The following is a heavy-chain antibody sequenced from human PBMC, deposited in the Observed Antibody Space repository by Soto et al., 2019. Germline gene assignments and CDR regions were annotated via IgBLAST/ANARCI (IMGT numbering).Heavy chain of an antibody. CDR3: ARDVMGYCSSTSCGYYYMDV. J-gene: IGHJ6*03. V-gene: IGHV3-21*01. CDR2: ISSSSSYI. CDR1: GFTFSSYS. D-gene: IGHD2-2*01. Sequence: GGSLRLSCAASGFTFSSYSMNWVRQAPGKGLEWVSSISSSSSYIYYADSVKGRFTISRDNAKNSLYLQMNSLRAEDTAVYYCARDVMGYCSSTSCGYYYMDVWGKGTTVTVSS.